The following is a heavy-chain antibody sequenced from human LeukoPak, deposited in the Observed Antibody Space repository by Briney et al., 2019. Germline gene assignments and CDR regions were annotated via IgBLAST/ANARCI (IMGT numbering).Heavy chain of an antibody. J-gene: IGHJ5*02. Sequence: QPGGSLRLSCEVSGFSLNTYGMLWVRQAPGKGLDWVAFIRSNGINTYYGDSVKGRFTSSRDISKITLYLQMNSLTTDDTALYFCAKDRPLKGGFDLWGQGSLVIVSS. CDR3: AKDRPLKGGFDL. CDR2: IRSNGINT. V-gene: IGHV3-30*02. CDR1: GFSLNTYG. D-gene: IGHD3-16*01.